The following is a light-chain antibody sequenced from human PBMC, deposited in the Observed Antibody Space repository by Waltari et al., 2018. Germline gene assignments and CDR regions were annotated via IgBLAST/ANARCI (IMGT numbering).Light chain of an antibody. V-gene: IGLV8-61*01. CDR2: KGI. CDR1: PGSVSSTSY. Sequence: QTVVTQEPSLSVSPGGTVTPPCSFSPGSVSSTSYPTWYQQTPGQPPRTLVYKGISRSSGVPDRFSGSILGNTAALTITGAQADDESDYYCSMYMGSGVWVFGGGTKLTVL. J-gene: IGLJ3*02. CDR3: SMYMGSGVWV.